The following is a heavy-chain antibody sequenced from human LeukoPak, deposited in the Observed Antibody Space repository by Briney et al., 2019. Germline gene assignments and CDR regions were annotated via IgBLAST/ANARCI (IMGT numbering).Heavy chain of an antibody. Sequence: GGSLRLSCAASGFTFSNTWMYWVRQGPGKGLVWVSRIYNDETSATYADSVKGRFTISRDNAKNTLYLQMNSLRAEDTAVYYCARDQAGTTNAIDYWGQGTLVTVSS. CDR1: GFTFSNTW. CDR3: ARDQAGTTNAIDY. CDR2: IYNDETSA. J-gene: IGHJ4*02. D-gene: IGHD1/OR15-1a*01. V-gene: IGHV3-74*01.